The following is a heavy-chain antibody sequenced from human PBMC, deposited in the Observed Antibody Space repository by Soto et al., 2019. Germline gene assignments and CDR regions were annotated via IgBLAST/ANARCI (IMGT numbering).Heavy chain of an antibody. CDR3: ARDRRSIAAAGYYYYYGMDV. Sequence: GESLKISCKGSGYSFTSYWISWVRQMPGKGLEWMGRIDPSDSYTNYSPSFQGHVTISADKSISTAYLQWSSLKASDTAVYYCARDRRSIAAAGYYYYYGMDVWGQGTTGTVS. CDR2: IDPSDSYT. D-gene: IGHD6-13*01. V-gene: IGHV5-10-1*01. J-gene: IGHJ6*02. CDR1: GYSFTSYW.